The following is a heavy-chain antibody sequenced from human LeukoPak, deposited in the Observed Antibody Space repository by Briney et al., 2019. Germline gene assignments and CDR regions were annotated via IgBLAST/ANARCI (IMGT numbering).Heavy chain of an antibody. CDR1: AFIFSDYG. CDR2: IWYDGSKK. CDR3: ARDHELPLFDY. Sequence: PGTSLRLSCVASAFIFSDYGMHWVRQAPGKGLEWVAVIWYDGSKKYYSDSVKGRFTISRDNAKNSLYLQMNSLRAEDTAVYYCARDHELPLFDYWGQGTLVTVSS. J-gene: IGHJ4*02. V-gene: IGHV3-33*01. D-gene: IGHD2-15*01.